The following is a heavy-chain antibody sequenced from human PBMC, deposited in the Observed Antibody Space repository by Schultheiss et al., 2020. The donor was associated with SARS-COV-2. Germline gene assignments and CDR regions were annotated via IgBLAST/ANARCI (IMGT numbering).Heavy chain of an antibody. CDR3: ASISYDFWSGYYVDY. Sequence: GGSLRLSCAASGFTFSSYSMNWVRQAPGKGLEWVSSISSSSSYIYYADSVKGRFTISRDNAKNSLYLQMNSLRAEDTAVYYCASISYDFWSGYYVDYWGQGTLVTVSS. J-gene: IGHJ4*02. V-gene: IGHV3-21*01. CDR2: ISSSSSYI. D-gene: IGHD3-3*01. CDR1: GFTFSSYS.